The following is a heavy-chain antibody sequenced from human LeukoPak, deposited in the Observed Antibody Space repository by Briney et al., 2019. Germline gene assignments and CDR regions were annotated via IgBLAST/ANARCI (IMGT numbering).Heavy chain of an antibody. CDR1: GFTFSSYG. J-gene: IGHJ4*02. D-gene: IGHD6-6*01. Sequence: TGGSLRLSCAASGFTFSSYGMHWVRQAPGKGLEWVAFIRYDGSNKYYADSVKGRFTISRDNSKNTLYLQMNSLRAEDTAVYYCAKVYSGQLAFVDYWGQGTLVTVSS. V-gene: IGHV3-30*02. CDR3: AKVYSGQLAFVDY. CDR2: IRYDGSNK.